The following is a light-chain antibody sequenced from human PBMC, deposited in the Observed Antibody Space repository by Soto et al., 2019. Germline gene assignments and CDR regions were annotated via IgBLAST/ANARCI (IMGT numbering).Light chain of an antibody. J-gene: IGLJ3*02. V-gene: IGLV2-23*01. CDR3: CSHAGSSTWV. CDR2: EGS. CDR1: SSDVGGYNF. Sequence: QSALTQPPSASGSPGQSVTISCTGTSSDVGGYNFVSWYQHLPGKAPKLLIYEGSKRPSGVSSRFSGSRSGNTASLTISGLQAEDEADYYCCSHAGSSTWVFGGGTKLTVL.